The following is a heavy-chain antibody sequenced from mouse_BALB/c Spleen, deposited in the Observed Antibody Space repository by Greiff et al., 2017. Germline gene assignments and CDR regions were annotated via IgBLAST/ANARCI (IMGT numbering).Heavy chain of an antibody. V-gene: IGHV3-2*02. J-gene: IGHJ2*01. D-gene: IGHD1-1*01. Sequence: EVQLQQSGPGLVKPSQSLSLTCTVTGYSITSDYAWNWIRQFPGNKLEWMGYISYSGSTSYNPSLKSRISITRDTSKNQFFLQLNSVTTEDTATYYCARCGNYYGSSYLYYFDYWGQGTTLTVSS. CDR2: ISYSGST. CDR1: GYSITSDYA. CDR3: ARCGNYYGSSYLYYFDY.